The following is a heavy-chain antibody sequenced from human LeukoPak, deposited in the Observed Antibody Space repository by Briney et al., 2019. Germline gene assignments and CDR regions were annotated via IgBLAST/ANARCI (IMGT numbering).Heavy chain of an antibody. V-gene: IGHV4-39*07. CDR3: ARGRVYSSSWYPDY. D-gene: IGHD6-13*01. Sequence: PSETLSLTCTVSGGSISSSSYYWGWIRQPPGKGLKWIGSIYYSGSLYYNPSLKSRVTISVDTSKNQFSLKLSPVTAADTAVYYCARGRVYSSSWYPDYWGQGTLVTVSS. CDR2: IYYSGSL. CDR1: GGSISSSSYY. J-gene: IGHJ4*02.